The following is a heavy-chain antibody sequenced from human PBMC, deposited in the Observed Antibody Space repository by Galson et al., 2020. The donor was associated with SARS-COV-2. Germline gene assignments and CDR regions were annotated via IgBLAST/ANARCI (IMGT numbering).Heavy chain of an antibody. J-gene: IGHJ6*02. V-gene: IGHV3-30*04. CDR2: ISYDGSNK. Sequence: GGSLRLSCAASGFTFSSYAMHWVRQAPGKGLEWVAAISYDGSNKYYADSVKGRFTISRDNSKNTLYLQMNSLRAEDTAVYYCARDSLELPHEAYYYGMDVWGQGTTVTVSS. CDR3: ARDSLELPHEAYYYGMDV. D-gene: IGHD1-7*01. CDR1: GFTFSSYA.